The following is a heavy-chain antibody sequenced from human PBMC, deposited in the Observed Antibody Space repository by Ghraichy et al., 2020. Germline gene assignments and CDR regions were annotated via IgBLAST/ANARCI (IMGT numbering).Heavy chain of an antibody. V-gene: IGHV3-33*01. Sequence: GGSLRLSCAASGFTFSSYGMHWVRQAPGKGLEWVAVIWYDGSNKYYADSVKGRFTISRDNSKNTLYLQMNSLRAEDTAVYYCASGLAITVVPAAMYGAFDIWGQGTMVTVSS. CDR2: IWYDGSNK. CDR3: ASGLAITVVPAAMYGAFDI. D-gene: IGHD2-2*01. CDR1: GFTFSSYG. J-gene: IGHJ3*02.